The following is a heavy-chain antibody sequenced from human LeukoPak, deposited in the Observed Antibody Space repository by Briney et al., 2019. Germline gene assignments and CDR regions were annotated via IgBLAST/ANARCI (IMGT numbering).Heavy chain of an antibody. D-gene: IGHD3-22*01. J-gene: IGHJ1*01. CDR1: GGSISSRSYY. CDR3: GSQFYDSSGYYFQH. CDR2: IYSSGST. Sequence: PSETLSLTCTVSGGSISSRSYYWGWIRQPPWKGLEWIANIYSSGSTYQNPSLKSRVTISVDTSKTHFSLKLSSLTAADTAVYYCGSQFYDSSGYYFQHWGQGTLVTVSS. V-gene: IGHV4-39*02.